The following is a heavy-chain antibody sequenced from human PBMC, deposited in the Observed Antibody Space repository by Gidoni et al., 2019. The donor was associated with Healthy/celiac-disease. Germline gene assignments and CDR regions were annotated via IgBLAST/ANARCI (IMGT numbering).Heavy chain of an antibody. CDR2: ISGSGGST. Sequence: EVQLLASGGGLVQPVGSLRPSCAASGFTFSSYAMSWVRQAPGKGLEWVSAISGSGGSTYYADSVKGRFTISRDNSKNTLYLQMNSLRAEDTAVYYCAKFPRIAVAGLLYYWGQGTLVTVSS. V-gene: IGHV3-23*01. CDR1: GFTFSSYA. J-gene: IGHJ4*02. D-gene: IGHD6-19*01. CDR3: AKFPRIAVAGLLYY.